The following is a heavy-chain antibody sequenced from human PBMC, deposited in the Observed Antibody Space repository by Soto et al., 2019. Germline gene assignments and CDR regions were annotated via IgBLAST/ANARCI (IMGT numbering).Heavy chain of an antibody. CDR2: VYYTGST. CDR1: GDSISTFY. CDR3: ARGRTVRNYADDSSDYFYFFDY. V-gene: IGHV4-59*01. Sequence: SETLSLTCTVSGDSISTFYCGWMRQSPGKELEWIGYVYYTGSTNYNPSLKSRVTISVDRSKNQFSLKLTSANAADTAVYYCARGRTVRNYADDSSDYFYFFDYWGQGTQVTVSS. D-gene: IGHD3-22*01. J-gene: IGHJ4*02.